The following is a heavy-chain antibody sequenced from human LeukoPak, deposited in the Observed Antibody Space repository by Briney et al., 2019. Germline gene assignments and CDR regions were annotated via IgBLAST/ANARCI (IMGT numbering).Heavy chain of an antibody. V-gene: IGHV3-48*01. J-gene: IGHJ4*02. CDR1: GFTFSSYS. CDR2: ISTSSNTI. D-gene: IGHD2-2*01. Sequence: AGGSLRLSCAASGFTFSSYSMNWVRQAPGKGLEWVSYISTSSNTIYYADSVKGRFTISRDNAKNSLYLQMNSLRAEDTAVYYCARALGYCSSTSCYGDFDYWGQGTLVTVSS. CDR3: ARALGYCSSTSCYGDFDY.